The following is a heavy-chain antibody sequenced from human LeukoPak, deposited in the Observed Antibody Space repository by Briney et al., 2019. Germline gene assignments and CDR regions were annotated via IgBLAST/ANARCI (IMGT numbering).Heavy chain of an antibody. V-gene: IGHV1-2*02. Sequence: GASVKVSCKASGYTFTGYYMHWVRQATGQGLEWMGWINPNSGGTNYAQKFQGRVTMTRDTSTSTVYMELSSLRSEDTAVYYCAREDTAMVTFDYWGQGTLVTVSS. CDR1: GYTFTGYY. J-gene: IGHJ4*02. CDR3: AREDTAMVTFDY. D-gene: IGHD5-18*01. CDR2: INPNSGGT.